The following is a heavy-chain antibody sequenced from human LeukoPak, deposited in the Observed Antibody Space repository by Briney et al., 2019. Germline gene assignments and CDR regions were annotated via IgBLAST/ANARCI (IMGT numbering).Heavy chain of an antibody. Sequence: GASVKVSCKASGYTFTSYDINWVRQATGQGLEWMGWMNPNSGNTGYAQKLQGRVTMTTDTSTSTAYMELRSLRSDDTAIYYCARDGGGAGSGWYYYYYMDVWGKGTTVTISS. CDR2: MNPNSGNT. V-gene: IGHV1-8*01. CDR1: GYTFTSYD. J-gene: IGHJ6*03. D-gene: IGHD6-19*01. CDR3: ARDGGGAGSGWYYYYYMDV.